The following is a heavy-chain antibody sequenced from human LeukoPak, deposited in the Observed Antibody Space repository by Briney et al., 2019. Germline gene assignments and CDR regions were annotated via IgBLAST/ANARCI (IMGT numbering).Heavy chain of an antibody. J-gene: IGHJ4*02. CDR2: IYHSGST. CDR1: GGSISIGSYY. D-gene: IGHD5-18*01. Sequence: KPSETLSLTCTVSGGSISIGSYYWGWIRQPPEKGLEWIGSIYHSGSTNYNPSLKSRVTISIDTSKNQFSLRLSSATAADTAVYYCARLVLHDPYSYSYRGPFDYWGQGTLVTVSS. V-gene: IGHV4-39*01. CDR3: ARLVLHDPYSYSYRGPFDY.